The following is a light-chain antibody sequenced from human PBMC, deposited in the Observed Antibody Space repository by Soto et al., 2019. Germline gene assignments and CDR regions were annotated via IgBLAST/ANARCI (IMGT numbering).Light chain of an antibody. V-gene: IGKV1-33*01. CDR3: QHYGDFPFT. Sequence: DIQMTQSPSFLSASVGDRVTITCQASQDITNYLSWYQQKPGKAPKLLIYGASNLQTGVPSRFSGGGSGTDFTLTIRGLQPEDIATYYCQHYGDFPFTFGPGTKVEI. J-gene: IGKJ3*01. CDR1: QDITNY. CDR2: GAS.